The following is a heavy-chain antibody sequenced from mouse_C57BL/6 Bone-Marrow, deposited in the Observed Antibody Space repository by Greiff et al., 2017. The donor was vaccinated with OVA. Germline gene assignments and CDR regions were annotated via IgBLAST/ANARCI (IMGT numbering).Heavy chain of an antibody. J-gene: IGHJ3*01. CDR3: ARSNSSWFAY. CDR2: IYPGGGST. Sequence: QVQLQQSGPELVKPGASVKLSCKASGYTFTSYDINWVKQRPGQGLEWIGWIYPGGGSTKYNEKFKGKATLTVDTSSSTAYMQLSSLTSEDSAIYFCARSNSSWFAYWGQGTLVTVSA. V-gene: IGHV1-85*01. CDR1: GYTFTSYD.